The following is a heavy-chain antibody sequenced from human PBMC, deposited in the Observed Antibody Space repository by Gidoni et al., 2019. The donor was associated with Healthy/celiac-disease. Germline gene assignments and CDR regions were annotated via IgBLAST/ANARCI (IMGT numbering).Heavy chain of an antibody. J-gene: IGHJ4*02. V-gene: IGHV3-30*01. CDR1: GFTFSSYA. CDR3: ARDSLACSSWCYLDY. CDR2: ISYDGSNK. D-gene: IGHD6-13*01. Sequence: QVQLVESGGGVVQPGRSLRLSCAASGFTFSSYAMLWVRQAPGKGLAWVAVISYDGSNKYYADSVKGRFTISRDNSKNTLYLQMNSLRAEDTAVYYCARDSLACSSWCYLDYWGQGTLVTVSS.